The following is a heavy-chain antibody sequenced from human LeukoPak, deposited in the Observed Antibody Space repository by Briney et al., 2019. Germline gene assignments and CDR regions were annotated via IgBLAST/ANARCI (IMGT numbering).Heavy chain of an antibody. J-gene: IGHJ1*01. V-gene: IGHV1-69*01. Sequence: SLKDSSKASGDTFTVYAISWVRQAPGQRLGWMGQIIPTFGTANYTQKFQGRVTITADESTSTAYMELSSLRSEDTAVYYCARGLAVAALEYFQHWGQGTLVTVSS. D-gene: IGHD6-19*01. CDR2: IIPTFGTA. CDR3: ARGLAVAALEYFQH. CDR1: GDTFTVYA.